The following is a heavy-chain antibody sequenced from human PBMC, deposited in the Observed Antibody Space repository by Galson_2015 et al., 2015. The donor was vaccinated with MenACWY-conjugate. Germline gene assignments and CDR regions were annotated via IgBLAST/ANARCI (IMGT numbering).Heavy chain of an antibody. CDR2: ISGSGSYT. Sequence: SLRLSCAASRFSFSDYYMSWIRQAPGKGLEWVSYISGSGSYTNYADSVKGRFTISRDNTKNSLYLQMYSLRVEDTAVYYCARDNGYRNLHASYYYVMDVWGQGTTVTVSS. V-gene: IGHV3-11*06. CDR1: RFSFSDYY. J-gene: IGHJ6*02. D-gene: IGHD6-13*01. CDR3: ARDNGYRNLHASYYYVMDV.